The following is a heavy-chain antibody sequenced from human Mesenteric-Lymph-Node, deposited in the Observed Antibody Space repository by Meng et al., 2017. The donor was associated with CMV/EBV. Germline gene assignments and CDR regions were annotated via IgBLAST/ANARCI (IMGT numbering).Heavy chain of an antibody. CDR1: GYTFTGYY. CDR2: IIPILGIA. Sequence: SVKVSCKASGYTFTGYYMHWVRQAPGQGLEWMGRIIPILGIANYAQKFQGRVTITADKSTSTAYMELSSLRSEDTAVYYCARGGHSSGYWGQGTLVTVSS. D-gene: IGHD6-19*01. V-gene: IGHV1-69*04. J-gene: IGHJ4*02. CDR3: ARGGHSSGY.